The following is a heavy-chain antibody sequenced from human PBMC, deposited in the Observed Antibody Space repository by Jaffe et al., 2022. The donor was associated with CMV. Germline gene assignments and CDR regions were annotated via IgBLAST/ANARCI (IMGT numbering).Heavy chain of an antibody. CDR3: ARQKTVTTLFGAEGTNSYFDL. V-gene: IGHV5-10-1*03. J-gene: IGHJ2*01. Sequence: EVQLVQSGAEVKKAGESLRISCKGSGYTFTTYWITWVRQMPGKGLEWMGRIDPTDSYTNYSPSFQGHVTISADKSISTAYLQWNNLKASDTAIYYCARQKTVTTLFGAEGTNSYFDLWGRGTLVTVSP. CDR1: GYTFTTYW. CDR2: IDPTDSYT. D-gene: IGHD4-17*01.